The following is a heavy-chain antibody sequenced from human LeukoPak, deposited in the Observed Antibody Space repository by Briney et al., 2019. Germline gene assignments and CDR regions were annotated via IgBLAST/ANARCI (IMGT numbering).Heavy chain of an antibody. CDR2: INGNSGGT. V-gene: IGHV1-2*02. Sequence: ASVKVSCKASGYTFTAYYMHWVRQAPGQGPEWMGWINGNSGGTNYAQKFRGRVTMTRDTSITTAYMEVSGLRSDDTAVYFCARGEIDGPDFDQWGQGTLVTVSS. D-gene: IGHD5-24*01. CDR3: ARGEIDGPDFDQ. J-gene: IGHJ4*02. CDR1: GYTFTAYY.